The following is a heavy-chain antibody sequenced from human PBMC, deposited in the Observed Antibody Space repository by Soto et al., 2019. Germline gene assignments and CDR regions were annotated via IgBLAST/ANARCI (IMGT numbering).Heavy chain of an antibody. CDR1: GFSLSTSGVG. Sequence: ASGPTLVNPTQTLTLTCTFSGFSLSTSGVGVGWIRQPPGKALEWLALIYWDDDKRYSPSLKSRLTITKDTSKNQVVLTMTNMDPVDTATYYCAHDVVVVAATPADYFQHWGQGTLVTVSS. J-gene: IGHJ1*01. V-gene: IGHV2-5*02. CDR3: AHDVVVVAATPADYFQH. CDR2: IYWDDDK. D-gene: IGHD2-15*01.